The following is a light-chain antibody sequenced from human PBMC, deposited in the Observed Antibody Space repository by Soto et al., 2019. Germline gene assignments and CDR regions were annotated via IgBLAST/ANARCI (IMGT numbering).Light chain of an antibody. Sequence: EIVLTQSPGTLSLSPGEGATLSCRASQSVSSSYLAWYQQKPGQAPRLLIYGASSRATGIPDRFSGSGSAPDFTLTISRLEPEDFAVYYCQQYGSSPRTFDQGTKVEIK. V-gene: IGKV3-20*01. CDR3: QQYGSSPRT. CDR1: QSVSSSY. CDR2: GAS. J-gene: IGKJ1*01.